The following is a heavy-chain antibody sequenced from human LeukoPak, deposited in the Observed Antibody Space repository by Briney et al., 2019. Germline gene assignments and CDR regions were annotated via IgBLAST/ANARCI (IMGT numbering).Heavy chain of an antibody. CDR3: AKGWSYDDY. D-gene: IGHD3-10*01. CDR1: GFTFSSYG. Sequence: GGSLRLSCAASGFTFSSYGMHWVRQAPGKGLEWVAVISHDGSNKYYGDSVKGRFTISRDNSKNTLYLQMNSLRADDTAVYYCAKGWSYDDYWGQGTLVTVSS. J-gene: IGHJ4*02. CDR2: ISHDGSNK. V-gene: IGHV3-30*18.